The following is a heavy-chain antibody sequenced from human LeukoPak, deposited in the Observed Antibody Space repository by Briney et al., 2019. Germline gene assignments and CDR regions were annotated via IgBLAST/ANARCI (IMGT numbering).Heavy chain of an antibody. D-gene: IGHD6-6*01. CDR1: GGTFSSYA. J-gene: IGHJ4*02. Sequence: ASVKVSCKASGGTFSSYAISWVRQAPGQGLEWMGRIIPISGTANYAQKFQGRVTITTDESTSTAYMELSSLRSEDTAVYYCARGSSSSSEPFDYWGQGTLVTVSS. V-gene: IGHV1-69*05. CDR3: ARGSSSSSEPFDY. CDR2: IIPISGTA.